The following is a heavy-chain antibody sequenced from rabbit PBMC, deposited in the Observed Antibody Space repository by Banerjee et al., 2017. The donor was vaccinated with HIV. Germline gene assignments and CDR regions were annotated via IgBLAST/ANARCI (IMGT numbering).Heavy chain of an antibody. CDR2: IYTGSGST. V-gene: IGHV1S40*01. CDR3: ARDPDVGYATDFNL. D-gene: IGHD6-1*01. Sequence: QSLEESGGDLVKPGASLTLTCTASGFSFSSSDWICCGRQAPGKGLEWIGCIYTGSGSTDYACWAKRRFTTYKTSSTAVTLHMTSLTAADTASYFCARDPDVGYATDFNLWGPGTLVTVS. J-gene: IGHJ4*01. CDR1: GFSFSSSDW.